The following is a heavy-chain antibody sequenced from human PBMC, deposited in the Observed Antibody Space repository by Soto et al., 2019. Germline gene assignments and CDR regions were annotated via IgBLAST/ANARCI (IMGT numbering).Heavy chain of an antibody. CDR3: ARVDSSSSRLRYNWFDP. V-gene: IGHV4-59*01. CDR1: GGSISSYY. CDR2: IYYGGST. J-gene: IGHJ5*02. D-gene: IGHD6-6*01. Sequence: NPSETLSLTCTVSGGSISSYYWSWIRQPPGKGLEWIGYIYYGGSTNYNPSLKSRVTISVDTSKNQFSLKLSPVTAADTAVYYCARVDSSSSRLRYNWFDPWGQGTLVTVSS.